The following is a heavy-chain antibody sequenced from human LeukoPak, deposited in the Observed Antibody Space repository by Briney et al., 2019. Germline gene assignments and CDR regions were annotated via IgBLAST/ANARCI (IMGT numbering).Heavy chain of an antibody. CDR3: ASPIVGASPDAFDI. CDR2: ISSSSSYT. Sequence: GGSLRLSCAASGFTFSDYYMSWIRQAPGKGLEWVSYISSSSSYTNYADSVKGRFTISRDNAKNSLYLQMNSLRAEGTAVYYCASPIVGASPDAFDIWGQGTMVTVSS. V-gene: IGHV3-11*06. D-gene: IGHD1-26*01. CDR1: GFTFSDYY. J-gene: IGHJ3*02.